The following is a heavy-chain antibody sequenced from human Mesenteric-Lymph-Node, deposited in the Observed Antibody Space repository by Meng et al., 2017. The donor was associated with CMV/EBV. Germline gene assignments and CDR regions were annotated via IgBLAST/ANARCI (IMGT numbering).Heavy chain of an antibody. CDR2: TKVKSHGGTT. V-gene: IGHV3-15*01. D-gene: IGHD4-17*01. J-gene: IGHJ4*02. CDR3: ITEGGKYGDYDFDY. Sequence: SGFTFNNAWMTWVRRAPGRGLEWIGRTKVKSHGGTTDYAAPMKGRFTISSDVSKNTLYLQMNSLKTEDTALYYCITEGGKYGDYDFDYWGQGTLVTVSS. CDR1: GFTFNNAW.